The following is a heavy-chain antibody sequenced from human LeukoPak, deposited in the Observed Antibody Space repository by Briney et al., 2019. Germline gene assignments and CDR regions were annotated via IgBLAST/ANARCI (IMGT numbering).Heavy chain of an antibody. Sequence: SETLSLTCSVSGYSITSGYFWGWIRQPPGKGLEWIGSIYHSGSTYYNPSLNIRVTISVDTSKNQFSLNLRSVTAADTAVYYCAREILYDSTGYYLWGQGTLVTVSS. CDR2: IYHSGST. J-gene: IGHJ4*02. CDR1: GYSITSGYF. V-gene: IGHV4-38-2*02. CDR3: AREILYDSTGYYL. D-gene: IGHD3-22*01.